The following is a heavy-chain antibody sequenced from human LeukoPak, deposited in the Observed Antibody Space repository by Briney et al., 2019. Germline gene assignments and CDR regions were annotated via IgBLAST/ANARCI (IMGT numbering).Heavy chain of an antibody. CDR1: GYSFTSYW. CDR2: IYPGDSDT. D-gene: IGHD3-10*01. J-gene: IGHJ2*01. CDR3: AMVRGAVDWYFDL. V-gene: IGHV5-51*01. Sequence: HGESLKISCKGSGYSFTSYWIGWVRQMPGKGLDWMGIIYPGDSDTRYSPSFQGQVTISADKSISTAYLQWSSLKASDTAMYYCAMVRGAVDWYFDLWGRGTLVTVSS.